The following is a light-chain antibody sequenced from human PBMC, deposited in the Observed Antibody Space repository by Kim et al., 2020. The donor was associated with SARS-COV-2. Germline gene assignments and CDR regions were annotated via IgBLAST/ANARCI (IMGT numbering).Light chain of an antibody. CDR3: QQYSDSWT. Sequence: PGGRATLSCRASQSVSSNFLAWYQQKPGQAPRLLIYGASSRATGIPDRFSGSGSGTDFTLTISRLEPEDFAVYYCQQYSDSWTFGQGTKVDIK. CDR2: GAS. V-gene: IGKV3-20*01. J-gene: IGKJ1*01. CDR1: QSVSSNF.